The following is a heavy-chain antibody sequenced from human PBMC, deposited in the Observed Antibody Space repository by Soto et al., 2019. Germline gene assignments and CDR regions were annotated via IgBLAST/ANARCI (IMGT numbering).Heavy chain of an antibody. CDR1: GYTFTSYG. CDR3: ATDRRTRDFDY. Sequence: ASVKVSCKASGYTFTSYGISWVRQAPGQGLEWMGWISAYNGETIYAQKFQGRVTMTEDTSTDTAYMELSSLRSEDTAVYYCATDRRTRDFDYWGQGTLVTVSS. V-gene: IGHV1-18*01. J-gene: IGHJ4*02. CDR2: ISAYNGET. D-gene: IGHD3-3*01.